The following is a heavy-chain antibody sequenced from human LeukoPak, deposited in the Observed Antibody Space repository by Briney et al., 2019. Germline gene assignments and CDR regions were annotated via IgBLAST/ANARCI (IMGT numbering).Heavy chain of an antibody. V-gene: IGHV1-69*05. D-gene: IGHD1-26*01. Sequence: SVKVSCKASGGTFSSYAFSWVRQAPGQGLEWMGGIIPIFGTANYAQKFQGRVTITTDESTSTAYMELSSLRSEDTAVYYCARAATWELLTLDYWGQGTLVTVSS. CDR3: ARAATWELLTLDY. CDR1: GGTFSSYA. J-gene: IGHJ4*02. CDR2: IIPIFGTA.